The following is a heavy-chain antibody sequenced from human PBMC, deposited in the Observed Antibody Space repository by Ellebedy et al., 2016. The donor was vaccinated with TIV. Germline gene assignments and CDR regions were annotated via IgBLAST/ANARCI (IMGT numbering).Heavy chain of an antibody. V-gene: IGHV3-48*02. CDR1: GFTFSSYS. D-gene: IGHD3-22*01. J-gene: IGHJ4*02. Sequence: GESLKISCAASGFTFSSYSMNWVRQAPGKGLEWVSYISSSSSTIYYADSVKGRFTISRDNAKNSLYLQMNSLRDEDTAVYYCARGGGYYYDSSGWWGQGTLVTVSS. CDR2: ISSSSSTI. CDR3: ARGGGYYYDSSGW.